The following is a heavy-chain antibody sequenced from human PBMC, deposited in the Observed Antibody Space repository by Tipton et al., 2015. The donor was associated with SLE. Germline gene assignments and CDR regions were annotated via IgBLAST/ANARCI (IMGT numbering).Heavy chain of an antibody. J-gene: IGHJ4*03. CDR1: TDSITNYY. V-gene: IGHV4-59*01. CDR3: AGAPLGSITGFDF. CDR2: IYYTGST. D-gene: IGHD5-24*01. Sequence: TLSLTCTVSTDSITNYYWSWIRQPPGQGVEWIGYIYYTGSTKYNPSLKSRVTISIDTSKNQFSLKMTSMTAADTAVYYCAGAPLGSITGFDFWGHGTVVTVSS.